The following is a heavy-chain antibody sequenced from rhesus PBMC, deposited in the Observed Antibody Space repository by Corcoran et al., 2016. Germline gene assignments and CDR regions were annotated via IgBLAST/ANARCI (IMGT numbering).Heavy chain of an antibody. CDR2: IFGCTGTT. CDR3: LSSGWSGF. V-gene: IGHV4-127*01. D-gene: IGHD6S26*01. CDR1: GYSISSGYG. J-gene: IGHJ4*01. Sequence: QVQLQESGPGLVKPSETLSLTCAVSGYSISSGYGWGCIRQPPGQGLEWIGQIFGCTGTTYYNPSRNSRVTGSKDTSKNQFSLRLTSVTAAATAVYYCLSSGWSGFWGQGVLVTVSS.